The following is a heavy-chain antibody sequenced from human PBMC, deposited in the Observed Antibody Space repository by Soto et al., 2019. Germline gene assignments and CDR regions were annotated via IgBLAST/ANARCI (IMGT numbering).Heavy chain of an antibody. D-gene: IGHD3-10*01. J-gene: IGHJ3*02. Sequence: QITLKESGPTLVKPTQTLTLTCTFSGFSLSTSGVGVGWIRQPPGKALEWLALIYWDDDKRYSPSLKSRLTITTDTSKNQVVRTMTNMDPVDTATYYCAHTLYGSGSYYSGVDAFDIWGQGTMVTVSS. V-gene: IGHV2-5*02. CDR2: IYWDDDK. CDR3: AHTLYGSGSYYSGVDAFDI. CDR1: GFSLSTSGVG.